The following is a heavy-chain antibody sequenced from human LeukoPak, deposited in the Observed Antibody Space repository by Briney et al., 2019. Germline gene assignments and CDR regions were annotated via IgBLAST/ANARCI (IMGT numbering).Heavy chain of an antibody. D-gene: IGHD6-19*01. J-gene: IGHJ3*02. CDR2: IIPIFATA. CDR3: ARDLGGWYRPDAFDM. V-gene: IGHV1-69*05. Sequence: ASVKVSCKASGGTFSSNAISWVRQAPGQGLEWMGGIIPIFATANYAQKFQGRVTMTTDTSTRTAYMELRSLRSDDTAIYYCARDLGGWYRPDAFDMWGQGTMVTVSS. CDR1: GGTFSSNA.